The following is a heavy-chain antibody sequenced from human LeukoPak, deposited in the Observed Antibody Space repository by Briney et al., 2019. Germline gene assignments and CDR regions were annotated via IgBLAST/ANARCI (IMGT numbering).Heavy chain of an antibody. Sequence: PSETLSLTCAVYGGSFSGYYWNWIRQPPGKGLEWIGEINHSGIKYNPSLKSRVTISVDTSKNQFSLKLSSVTAADTAVYYCARQGKDYYDSSGYYVSWGQGTLVTVSS. J-gene: IGHJ5*02. CDR3: ARQGKDYYDSSGYYVS. CDR1: GGSFSGYY. V-gene: IGHV4-34*01. D-gene: IGHD3-22*01. CDR2: INHSGI.